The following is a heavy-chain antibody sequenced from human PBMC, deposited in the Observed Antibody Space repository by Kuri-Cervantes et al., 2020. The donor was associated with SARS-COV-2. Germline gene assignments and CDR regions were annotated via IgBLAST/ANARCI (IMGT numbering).Heavy chain of an antibody. CDR2: ITSSSTYK. Sequence: GESLKISCAASGFSFSSYSMNWVRQAPGTGLEWVAPITSSSTYKNYADSVKGRFTISRDNSKNTLYLQMNSLRAEDTAVYYCARRLGSYYAFDIWGQGTMVTVSS. CDR1: GFSFSSYS. D-gene: IGHD1-26*01. V-gene: IGHV3-21*01. J-gene: IGHJ3*02. CDR3: ARRLGSYYAFDI.